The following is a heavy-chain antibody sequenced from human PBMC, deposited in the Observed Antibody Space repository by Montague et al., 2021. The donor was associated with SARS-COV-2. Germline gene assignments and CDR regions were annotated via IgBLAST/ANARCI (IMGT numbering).Heavy chain of an antibody. Sequence: SETLSLTCIVSGGSISGHYWSWVRQTPEKGLEWIGYIYYLGTTNYNPSLKTRVTFSVDTSKSPLSLMLTSVTAADTGVYYCARNGGAAVPGLLLGMDIWGQGTTVTVSS. J-gene: IGHJ6*02. CDR3: ARNGGAAVPGLLLGMDI. CDR2: IYYLGTT. D-gene: IGHD6-19*01. CDR1: GGSISGHY. V-gene: IGHV4-59*11.